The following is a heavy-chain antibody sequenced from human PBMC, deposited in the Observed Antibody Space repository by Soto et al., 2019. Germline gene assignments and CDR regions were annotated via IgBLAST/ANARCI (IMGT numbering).Heavy chain of an antibody. Sequence: QVQLQESGPGLVKPSETLSLTCTVSGGSISSYYWSWIRQPPGKGLEWIGYIYYSGGTNDNTSLKSRVTISVDTSNNPFSLKLSSVTAADTAVYYCERRYGDCFDYWGQGTLVTVSS. J-gene: IGHJ4*02. CDR1: GGSISSYY. CDR3: ERRYGDCFDY. CDR2: IYYSGGT. D-gene: IGHD4-17*01. V-gene: IGHV4-59*08.